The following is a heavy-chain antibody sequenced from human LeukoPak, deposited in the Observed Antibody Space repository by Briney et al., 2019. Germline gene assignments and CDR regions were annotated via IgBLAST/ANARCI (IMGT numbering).Heavy chain of an antibody. D-gene: IGHD3-10*01. CDR1: GFTFSSYG. Sequence: GGSLRLSCAASGFTFSSYGMHWVRQAPGKGLEWVAIISYDGSNKYYADSVKGRFTISRDNSKNTLYLQMNSLRPEDTAVYYCAKDGGSGTYYLNYYYYGLDVWGQGTTVTVSS. J-gene: IGHJ6*02. CDR3: AKDGGSGTYYLNYYYYGLDV. CDR2: ISYDGSNK. V-gene: IGHV3-30*18.